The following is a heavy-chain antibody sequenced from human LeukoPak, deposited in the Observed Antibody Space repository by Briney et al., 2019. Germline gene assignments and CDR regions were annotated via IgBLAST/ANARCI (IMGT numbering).Heavy chain of an antibody. J-gene: IGHJ4*02. CDR2: INHSGST. CDR1: GGSFTGYY. CDR3: ARRTVRDGPFDY. D-gene: IGHD5-24*01. V-gene: IGHV4-34*01. Sequence: SETLSLTCVVYGGSFTGYYWSWIRQPPGKGLGWIGEINHSGSTNYNPSLKSRVTISVDTSKNQFSLKLSSVTAADTAVYYCARRTVRDGPFDYWGQGTLVTVSS.